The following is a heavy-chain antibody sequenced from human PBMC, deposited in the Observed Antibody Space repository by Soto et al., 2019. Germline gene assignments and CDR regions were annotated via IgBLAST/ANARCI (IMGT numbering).Heavy chain of an antibody. CDR3: AVVQTIYPPYVDRRSDP. D-gene: IGHD1-7*01. CDR1: GFTFITYA. Sequence: QLLESGGGLVQPGGSLRLSCEASGFTFITYAMSWVRQAPGKGLGWDSSITGTGGSTYYADSVKGRFTITRDNSKNTVCLQKNTLRVEDTAVYYCAVVQTIYPPYVDRRSDPWGQGTLVTVSS. CDR2: ITGTGGST. V-gene: IGHV3-23*01. J-gene: IGHJ5*02.